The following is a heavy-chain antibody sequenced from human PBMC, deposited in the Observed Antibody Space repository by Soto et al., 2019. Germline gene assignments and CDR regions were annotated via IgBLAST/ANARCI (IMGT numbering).Heavy chain of an antibody. CDR1: GGTFSSYA. Sequence: SVKLSFKAAGGTFSSYAISWVRQAPGQGLEWMGGIIPIFGTANYAQKFQGRVTITADESTSTAYMELSSLRSEDTAVYYCARQVVGWLHFRHDVLEICGQGKIVTVSS. D-gene: IGHD1-26*01. CDR3: ARQVVGWLHFRHDVLEI. CDR2: IIPIFGTA. J-gene: IGHJ3*02. V-gene: IGHV1-69*13.